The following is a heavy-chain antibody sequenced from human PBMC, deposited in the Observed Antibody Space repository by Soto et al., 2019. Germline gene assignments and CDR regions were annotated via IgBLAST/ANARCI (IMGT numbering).Heavy chain of an antibody. Sequence: QVQLVQSGAEVKKPGASVKVSCKASGYTFTSYGISWVRQAPGQGLEWMGWISAYNGNTNYAQKLQGRVTMTTDTSTSTAYMELRSLRSDDTAVYYCARVRGFSTYYYDSSGYPLFDCWGQGTLVTVSS. CDR2: ISAYNGNT. V-gene: IGHV1-18*01. CDR3: ARVRGFSTYYYDSSGYPLFDC. D-gene: IGHD3-22*01. J-gene: IGHJ4*02. CDR1: GYTFTSYG.